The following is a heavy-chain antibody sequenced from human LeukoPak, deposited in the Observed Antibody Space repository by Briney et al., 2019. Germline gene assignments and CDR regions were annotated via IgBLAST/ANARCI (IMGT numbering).Heavy chain of an antibody. CDR1: GGSISGYL. J-gene: IGHJ4*02. CDR2: IYYSGIT. V-gene: IGHV4-59*01. Sequence: SETLSLTCTVSGGSISGYLWNCSRHPPREGLGCIGYIYYSGITNYNPSLKSRVTISIDTSKNQFSLKLSSVTAADTAVYYCARAYSGSKLDYWGQGTLVTVSS. D-gene: IGHD6-19*01. CDR3: ARAYSGSKLDY.